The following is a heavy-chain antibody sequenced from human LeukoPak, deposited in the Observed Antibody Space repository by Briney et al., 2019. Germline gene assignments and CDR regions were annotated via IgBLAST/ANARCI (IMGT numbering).Heavy chain of an antibody. Sequence: VASVKVSCKASGYTFTSYYMHWVRQAPGQGLEWMGIINPSGGSTSYAQKFQGRVTMTANTSINTAYMELSTLRSEDTAVYYCAKGSRTFDPWGQGTLVTVSS. D-gene: IGHD6-6*01. V-gene: IGHV1-46*01. CDR3: AKGSRTFDP. J-gene: IGHJ5*02. CDR2: INPSGGST. CDR1: GYTFTSYY.